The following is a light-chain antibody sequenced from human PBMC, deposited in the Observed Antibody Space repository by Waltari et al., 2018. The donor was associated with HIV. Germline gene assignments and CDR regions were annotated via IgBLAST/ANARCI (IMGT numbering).Light chain of an antibody. CDR3: HQYNNWPPVT. J-gene: IGKJ4*01. V-gene: IGKV3-15*01. Sequence: EVVMTQSPATLSVSPGERATLSCRASQSVGNNLAWYQQKPGQAPWLLIYGASTRATGVPARFTGSGSGTEFTLTISSLQSEDFAVYYCHQYNNWPPVTFGGGTKVEIK. CDR1: QSVGNN. CDR2: GAS.